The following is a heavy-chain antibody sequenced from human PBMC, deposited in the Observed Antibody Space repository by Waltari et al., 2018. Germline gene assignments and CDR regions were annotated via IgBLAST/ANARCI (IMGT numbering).Heavy chain of an antibody. CDR1: GFTFSRLW. J-gene: IGHJ4*02. CDR2: IKQDGSEK. V-gene: IGHV3-7*01. CDR3: ATHCSSTNCFCD. D-gene: IGHD2-2*01. Sequence: EVQLVESGGDLVQPGGSARLSCAASGFTFSRLWMSWVRQVPGKGLEWVAKIKQDGSEKYYADFVKGRSTISRDNAKNSLYLQMHSLRAEDTAVYYCATHCSSTNCFCDWGQGTLVTVSS.